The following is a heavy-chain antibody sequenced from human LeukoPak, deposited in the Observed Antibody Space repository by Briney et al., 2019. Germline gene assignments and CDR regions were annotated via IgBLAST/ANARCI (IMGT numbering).Heavy chain of an antibody. CDR3: ARDGHGDGILTGYSYFGMDV. Sequence: GGSLRLSCAASGFSLSSYSMNWVRQAPGKGLEWVSSITISSSFIYYADSVKGRFTISRDYAKNSLYLQMNSLRAEDTAVYFCARDGHGDGILTGYSYFGMDVWGQGTTVTVSS. CDR1: GFSLSSYS. J-gene: IGHJ6*02. V-gene: IGHV3-21*01. CDR2: ITISSSFI. D-gene: IGHD3-9*01.